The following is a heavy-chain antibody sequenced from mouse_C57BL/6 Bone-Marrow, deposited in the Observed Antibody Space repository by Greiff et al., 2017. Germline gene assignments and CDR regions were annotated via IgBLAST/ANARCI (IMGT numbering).Heavy chain of an antibody. CDR3: AREGRAMDY. Sequence: VLLVESGPGLVQPSQSLSITCTVSGFSLTSYGVHWVRQSPGKGLEWLGVIWSGGSTDYNAAFISSLSISKDNSKRQVFFKMNSLQADDTAIYYCAREGRAMDYWGQGTSVTVSS. CDR2: IWSGGST. J-gene: IGHJ4*01. CDR1: GFSLTSYG. V-gene: IGHV2-2*01.